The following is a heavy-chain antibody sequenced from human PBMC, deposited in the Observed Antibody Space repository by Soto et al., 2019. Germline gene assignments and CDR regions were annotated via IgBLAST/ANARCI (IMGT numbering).Heavy chain of an antibody. CDR1: GDSISSYY. V-gene: IGHV4-59*01. D-gene: IGHD1-20*01. CDR2: IYNSGST. CDR3: ARGDGITSRYSYYGMDV. Sequence: PSDTLSLTCTVSGDSISSYYWSWIRQSPGKGLEWIGYIYNSGSTNYNPSLKSRVTISVDTSKNQFSLNLSSVTAADTAVYYCARGDGITSRYSYYGMDVWGQGTTVTVSS. J-gene: IGHJ6*02.